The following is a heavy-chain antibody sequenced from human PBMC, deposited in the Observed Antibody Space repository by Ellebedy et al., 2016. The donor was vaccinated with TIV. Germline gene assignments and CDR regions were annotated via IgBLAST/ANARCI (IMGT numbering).Heavy chain of an antibody. CDR3: ARDAGGWRFDY. D-gene: IGHD6-19*01. Sequence: SVKVSXXASGGTFSSYAISWVRQAPGQGLEWMGGIIPIFGTANYAQKFQGRVTITADESTSTAYMELSSLRSEDTAVYYCARDAGGWRFDYWGQGTLVTVSS. J-gene: IGHJ4*02. CDR1: GGTFSSYA. CDR2: IIPIFGTA. V-gene: IGHV1-69*13.